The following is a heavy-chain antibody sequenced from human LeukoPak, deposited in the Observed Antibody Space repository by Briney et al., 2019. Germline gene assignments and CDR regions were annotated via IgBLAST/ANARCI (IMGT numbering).Heavy chain of an antibody. V-gene: IGHV4-61*01. D-gene: IGHD1-26*01. CDR3: ARSRAFNSGAFDP. CDR2: IYNGVNT. CDR1: GASVSSASY. J-gene: IGHJ5*02. Sequence: SETLSLTCTVSGASVSSASYWSWIRQPPGKGVEWIAHIYNGVNTNYNPSLKSRVTISVDTSENQFSLRLNSVTAADTAVYYCARSRAFNSGAFDPWGQGSLVTVSS.